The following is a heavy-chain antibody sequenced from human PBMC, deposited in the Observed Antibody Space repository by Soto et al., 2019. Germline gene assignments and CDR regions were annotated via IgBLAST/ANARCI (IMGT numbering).Heavy chain of an antibody. D-gene: IGHD2-15*01. CDR1: GYTFTSYY. Sequence: ASVKVSCKASGYTFTSYYMHWVRQAPGQGLEWMRIINPSGGSTSYAQKFQGRVTMTRDTSTSTVYMELSSLRSEDTAVYYCARSYCSGGSCYSGAYFDYWGQGTLVTVSS. CDR3: ARSYCSGGSCYSGAYFDY. J-gene: IGHJ4*02. CDR2: INPSGGST. V-gene: IGHV1-46*01.